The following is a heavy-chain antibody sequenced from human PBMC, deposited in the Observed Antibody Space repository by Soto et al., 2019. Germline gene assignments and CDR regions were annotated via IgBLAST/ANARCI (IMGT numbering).Heavy chain of an antibody. Sequence: ASVKVSCKASGYTFTSYGISWVRQAPGQGLEWMGWISAYNGNTNYAQKLQGRVTMTTDTSTSTAYMELRSLRSDDTAVYYCARDITVTTVHNLFDPWGQGTLVTVSS. CDR3: ARDITVTTVHNLFDP. J-gene: IGHJ5*02. D-gene: IGHD4-17*01. V-gene: IGHV1-18*04. CDR2: ISAYNGNT. CDR1: GYTFTSYG.